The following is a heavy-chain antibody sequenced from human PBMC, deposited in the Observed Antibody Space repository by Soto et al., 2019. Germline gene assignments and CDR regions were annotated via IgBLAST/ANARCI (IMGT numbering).Heavy chain of an antibody. CDR3: ARHGGSCSFDY. CDR1: GGSTSSYY. J-gene: IGHJ4*02. CDR2: NSYSGST. V-gene: IGHV4-59*08. D-gene: IGHD2-15*01. Sequence: QVQLQESGPGLVKPSETLSLTCTVTGGSTSSYYWSWLRQPPGKGLEWIGYNSYSGSTDYNPSLKSXXTXSXXTSKNQFSLKLSSATAADTAVYYCARHGGSCSFDYWGQGTLVTVSS.